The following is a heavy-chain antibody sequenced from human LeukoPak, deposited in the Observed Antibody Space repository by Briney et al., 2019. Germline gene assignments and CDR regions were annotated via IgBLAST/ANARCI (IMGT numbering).Heavy chain of an antibody. CDR1: GGSISSSSYY. CDR3: ARDWVAARLVDY. Sequence: TSETLSLTCTVSGGSISSSSYYWGWIRQPPGKGLEWIGSIYYSGSTYYNPPLKSRVTISVDTSKNQFSLKLSSVTAADTAVYYCARDWVAARLVDYWGQGTLVTVSS. V-gene: IGHV4-39*07. J-gene: IGHJ4*02. CDR2: IYYSGST. D-gene: IGHD6-6*01.